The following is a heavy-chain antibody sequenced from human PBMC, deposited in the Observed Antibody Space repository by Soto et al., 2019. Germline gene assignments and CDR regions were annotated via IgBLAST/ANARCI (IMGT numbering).Heavy chain of an antibody. Sequence: EVQLVESGGGLVQPGGSLGPSWLAPGFSLSNYTLNWFPQPPGKGREGVPYITDISDTVHSPDSVRGRFTISRDNAESSLYLQMNSLRDEDTAVYFCARDFGHGYYLDYWGRGTLVTVSS. V-gene: IGHV3-48*02. J-gene: IGHJ4*02. CDR3: ARDFGHGYYLDY. D-gene: IGHD3-3*01. CDR1: GFSLSNYT. CDR2: ITDISDTV.